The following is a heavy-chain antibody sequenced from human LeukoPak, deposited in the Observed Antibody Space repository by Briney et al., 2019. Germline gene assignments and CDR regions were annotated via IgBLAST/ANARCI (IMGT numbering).Heavy chain of an antibody. CDR1: GFTFNKYW. CDR3: ARENWGPDY. D-gene: IGHD7-27*01. V-gene: IGHV3-7*01. J-gene: IGHJ4*02. Sequence: SGGSLRLSCAASGFTFNKYWMTWVRQAPGKGLEWVANIKQDGSHKHYVSSVKGRFTISRDNAKNSVYLQMNSLRDEDTAIYYCARENWGPDYWGQGTLVTVSS. CDR2: IKQDGSHK.